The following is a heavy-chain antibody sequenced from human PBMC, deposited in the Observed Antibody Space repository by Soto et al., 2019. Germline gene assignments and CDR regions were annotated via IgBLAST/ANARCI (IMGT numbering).Heavy chain of an antibody. CDR3: ARDRSTDGGGGTGEVKENWFDP. Sequence: QVQLQESGPGLVKASETLSLTCSVSGGSISRYYWSWIRQPPGKGLEWIGYAYYSGDTGYNPSLKSRVTMALETSKIPVSLKRSSVAAADTAVYYCARDRSTDGGGGTGEVKENWFDPWGQGALVTVAS. V-gene: IGHV4-59*01. CDR2: AYYSGDT. J-gene: IGHJ5*02. CDR1: GGSISRYY. D-gene: IGHD2-8*01.